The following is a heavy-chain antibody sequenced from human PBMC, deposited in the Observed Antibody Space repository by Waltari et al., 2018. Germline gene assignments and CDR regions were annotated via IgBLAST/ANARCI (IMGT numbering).Heavy chain of an antibody. V-gene: IGHV4-59*01. CDR2: IYYSGST. J-gene: IGHJ3*02. Sequence: QVQLQESGPGLVKPSETLSLTCHVPGGSFSSYYWSWIRQPPGKGLEWIGYIYYSGSTNYNPSLKSRVTISVDTSKNQFSLKLISVTAADTAVYYCARVPSYYDILTGYYPDAFDIWGQGTMVTVSS. CDR3: ARVPSYYDILTGYYPDAFDI. D-gene: IGHD3-9*01. CDR1: GGSFSSYY.